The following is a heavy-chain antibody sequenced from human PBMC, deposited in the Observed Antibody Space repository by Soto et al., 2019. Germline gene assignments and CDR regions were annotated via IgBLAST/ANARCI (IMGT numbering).Heavy chain of an antibody. D-gene: IGHD2-2*01. Sequence: PGGSLRLSCAASGFTSSDYYMSWIRQAPGKGLEWVSYISSSSSYTNYADSVKGRFTISRDNATNSLYLQMNSLGAEDTAVYYCARAPTAFGIVVVPAAVGWFDPWGQGTLVTVSS. CDR3: ARAPTAFGIVVVPAAVGWFDP. J-gene: IGHJ5*02. CDR2: ISSSSSYT. V-gene: IGHV3-11*06. CDR1: GFTSSDYY.